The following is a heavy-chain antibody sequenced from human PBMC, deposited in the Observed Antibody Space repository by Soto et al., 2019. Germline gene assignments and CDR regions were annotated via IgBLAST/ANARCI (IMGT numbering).Heavy chain of an antibody. Sequence: QDQLVQSGAEVKKPGASVKVSCKASVFTSSGISWVRQAPGQRLEWMGWISTHNGNTIYAQKFQGRVIMTMDTSTTTGYMGLRSLGPDDTAVYFCAREGILGLFDAYDLWGQGTMVTVSS. CDR2: ISTHNGNT. CDR3: AREGILGLFDAYDL. CDR1: VFTSSG. V-gene: IGHV1-18*04. D-gene: IGHD3-10*01. J-gene: IGHJ3*01.